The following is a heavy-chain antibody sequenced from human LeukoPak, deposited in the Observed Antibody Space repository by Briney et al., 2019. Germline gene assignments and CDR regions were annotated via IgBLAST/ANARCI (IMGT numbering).Heavy chain of an antibody. CDR3: VRWGLGKGEAFDI. CDR1: GFTFSSYW. Sequence: GGSLRLSCAASGFTFSSYWMHWVRQVPGKGLVWVSRINSDGSNTNYADSVKGRFTISRDNAKNTLYLQMNSLRAEDTAVYYCVRWGLGKGEAFDIWGQGTMVTVSS. D-gene: IGHD3-10*01. CDR2: INSDGSNT. J-gene: IGHJ3*02. V-gene: IGHV3-74*01.